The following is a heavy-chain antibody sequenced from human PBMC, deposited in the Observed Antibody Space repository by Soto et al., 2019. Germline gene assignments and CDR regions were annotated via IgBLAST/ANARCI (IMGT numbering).Heavy chain of an antibody. D-gene: IGHD1-26*01. Sequence: PGGSLRLSCAASGFTFSSYAMSWVRQAPGKGLEWVAVISYDGSNNYYADSVKGRFTISRDNSKNTLYLQMNSLRAEDTAVYYCARDFGSLGATIDYWGQGTLVTVSS. CDR1: GFTFSSYA. CDR3: ARDFGSLGATIDY. J-gene: IGHJ4*02. CDR2: ISYDGSNN. V-gene: IGHV3-30-3*01.